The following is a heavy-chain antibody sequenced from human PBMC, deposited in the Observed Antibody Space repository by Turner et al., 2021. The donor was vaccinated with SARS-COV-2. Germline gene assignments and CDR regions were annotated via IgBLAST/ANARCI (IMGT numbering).Heavy chain of an antibody. CDR1: GFTFGKYA. D-gene: IGHD7-27*01. Sequence: EVRAVASGGGLVQPGRSLRLLCTASGFTFGKYAMSWRRKAPGKGMGWVGIIRSTNFGGTTENATSVRGRFNVARDDTRTIAYMHMSGLKTENTAVYYCARGRTGASYYFDYWGQGILVTVSS. V-gene: IGHV3-49*03. CDR3: ARGRTGASYYFDY. CDR2: IRSTNFGGTT. J-gene: IGHJ4*02.